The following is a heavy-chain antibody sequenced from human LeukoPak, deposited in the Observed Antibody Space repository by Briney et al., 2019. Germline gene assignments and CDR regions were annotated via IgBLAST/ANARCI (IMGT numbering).Heavy chain of an antibody. CDR1: GFIFNSYG. CDR2: IRYDGSNK. Sequence: PGGSLRLSCAASGFIFNSYGMHWVRQAPGKGLEWVAFIRYDGSNKYYADSVKGRFTISRDNSKNTLYLQMNSLRVEDTAVYYCATLPYHYDSSGSYYFDYWGQGTLVTVSS. CDR3: ATLPYHYDSSGSYYFDY. J-gene: IGHJ4*02. D-gene: IGHD3-22*01. V-gene: IGHV3-30*02.